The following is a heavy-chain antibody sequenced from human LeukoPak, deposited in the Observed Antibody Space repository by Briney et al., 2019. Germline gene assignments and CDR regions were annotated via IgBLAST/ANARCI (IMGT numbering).Heavy chain of an antibody. CDR3: AREPHPGSGFDY. CDR2: ISSSSSYI. CDR1: GFTFSSYA. Sequence: GGSLRLSCAASGFTFSSYAMSWVRQAPGKGLEWVSSISSSSSYIYYADSVKGRFTISRDNAKNSLYLQMNSLRAEDTAVYYCAREPHPGSGFDYWGQGTLVTVSS. V-gene: IGHV3-21*01. J-gene: IGHJ4*02. D-gene: IGHD3-10*01.